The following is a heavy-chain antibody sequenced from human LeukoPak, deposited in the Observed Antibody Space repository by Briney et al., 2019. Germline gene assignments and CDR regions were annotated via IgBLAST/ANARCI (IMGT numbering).Heavy chain of an antibody. CDR1: GFTFSSYS. CDR2: ISSSSSYI. D-gene: IGHD5-24*01. V-gene: IGHV3-21*01. J-gene: IGHJ6*02. Sequence: GGSLRLSCAASGFTFSSYSMNWVRQAPGKGLEWVSSISSSSSYIYYADSVKGRFTISRDNAKNSLYLQMNSLRAEDTAVYYCAREGDGYLYYYYYYGMDVWGQGTTVTVSS. CDR3: AREGDGYLYYYYYYGMDV.